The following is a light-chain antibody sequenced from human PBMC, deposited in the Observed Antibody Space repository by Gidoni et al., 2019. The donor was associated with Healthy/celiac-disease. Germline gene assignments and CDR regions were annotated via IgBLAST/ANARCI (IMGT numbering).Light chain of an antibody. CDR1: KSIFSW. J-gene: IGKJ4*01. Sequence: DIQMTQSPSTLSASVGDRVTITCRASKSIFSWLAWYQQKPGTAPKLLIYKASTLESGVPSRFSGNGSGTEFTLTISSLQPDDFATYYCQQYSGYSRAFGGGTKLEIK. V-gene: IGKV1-5*03. CDR3: QQYSGYSRA. CDR2: KAS.